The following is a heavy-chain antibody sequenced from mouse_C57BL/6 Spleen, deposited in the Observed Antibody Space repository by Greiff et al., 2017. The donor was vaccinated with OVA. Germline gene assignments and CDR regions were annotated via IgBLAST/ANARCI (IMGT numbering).Heavy chain of an antibody. Sequence: EVQLQQSGTVLARPGASVKMSCKTSGYTFTSYWMHWVKQRPGQGLEWIGAIYPGNSDTSYNQKFKGQAKLTAVTSASTAYMELSSLTNEDSAVYYCTRWHYDYPLDYWCQGTPLTVSP. D-gene: IGHD2-4*01. CDR1: GYTFTSYW. J-gene: IGHJ2*01. V-gene: IGHV1-5*01. CDR2: IYPGNSDT. CDR3: TRWHYDYPLDY.